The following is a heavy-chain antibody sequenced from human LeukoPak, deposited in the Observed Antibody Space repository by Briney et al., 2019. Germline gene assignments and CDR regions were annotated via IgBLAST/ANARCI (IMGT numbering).Heavy chain of an antibody. J-gene: IGHJ6*03. CDR1: GYTFTGYY. V-gene: IGHV1-2*02. CDR3: ARLPAYYYGSGEYYYYMDV. Sequence: GASVKVSCKASGYTFTGYYMHRVRQAPGQGLEWMGWINPNSGGTNYAQKFQGRVTMTRDTSKNQFSLKLSSVTAADTAVYYCARLPAYYYGSGEYYYYMDVWGKGTTVTISS. CDR2: INPNSGGT. D-gene: IGHD3-10*01.